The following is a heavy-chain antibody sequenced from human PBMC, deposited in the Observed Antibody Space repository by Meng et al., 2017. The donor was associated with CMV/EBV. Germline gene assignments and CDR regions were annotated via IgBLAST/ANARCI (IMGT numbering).Heavy chain of an antibody. CDR3: AKGVEVRGGNWFDP. CDR1: GFLLSISGVG. V-gene: IGHV2-5*02. Sequence: QLTWQVSGSWAVTPTQTLTLTCTFSGFLLSISGVGVGWIRQPPGKALEWLARIYCDDHKRYSPSLKSRLTITKDTSKNQVVLTMTSMNAVDTATYYCAKGVEVRGGNWFDPWGQGTLVTVSS. J-gene: IGHJ5*02. CDR2: IYCDDHK. D-gene: IGHD3-10*01.